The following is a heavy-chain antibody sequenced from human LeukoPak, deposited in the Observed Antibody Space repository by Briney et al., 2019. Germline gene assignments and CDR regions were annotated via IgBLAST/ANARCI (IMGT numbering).Heavy chain of an antibody. J-gene: IGHJ4*02. CDR2: IYHSGST. D-gene: IGHD1-26*01. CDR3: ARDERGSYDY. CDR1: GYSISSGYY. Sequence: PSETLSLTCTVSGYSISSGYYWGWIRPPPGKGLEWIGSIYHSGSTYYNPSLKSRVTISVDTSKNQFSLKLSSVTAADTAVYYCARDERGSYDYWGQGTLVTVSS. V-gene: IGHV4-38-2*02.